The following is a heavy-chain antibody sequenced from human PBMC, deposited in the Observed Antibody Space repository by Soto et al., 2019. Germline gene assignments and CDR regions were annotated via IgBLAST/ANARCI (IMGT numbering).Heavy chain of an antibody. CDR1: ELPFTDYS. Sequence: QAQLVESGGGVVQPGRSLRLSCAASELPFTDYSMHWVRQTADKGLEWVAFISHDGRNTFYSDSVKGRFIISRDDSRGMLFLQMSGVTVEDTAIYYCAVDGVPTSSFRYYYFRFWGRGTLVTVSS. CDR2: ISHDGRNT. D-gene: IGHD3-9*01. V-gene: IGHV3-30*04. J-gene: IGHJ4*02. CDR3: AVDGVPTSSFRYYYFRF.